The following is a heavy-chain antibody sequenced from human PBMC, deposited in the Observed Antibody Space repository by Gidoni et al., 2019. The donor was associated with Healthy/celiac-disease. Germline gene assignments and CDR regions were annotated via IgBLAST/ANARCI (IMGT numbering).Heavy chain of an antibody. CDR1: RRSIFIITYY. CDR3: ARQRGYCSSTSCAIFDY. V-gene: IGHV4-39*01. Sequence: QLQLHASGIGLVQPPDPLSLTCTDSRRSIFIITYYWGWIRPPTVKWLEWIGSIDYSGSNYYNPSHKRRVTISGDTSKKQFSLKLSSVTAADTAVYYCARQRGYCSSTSCAIFDYWGQGTLVTVSS. CDR2: IDYSGSN. J-gene: IGHJ4*02. D-gene: IGHD2-2*01.